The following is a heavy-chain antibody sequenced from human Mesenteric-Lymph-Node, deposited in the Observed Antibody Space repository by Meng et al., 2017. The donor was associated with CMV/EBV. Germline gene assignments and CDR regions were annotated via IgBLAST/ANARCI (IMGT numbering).Heavy chain of an antibody. Sequence: ASVKVSCKASGYTFTSFHINWVRQATGQGLEWMGWMNPNSGNTGYAQKFQGRVTMTRNTSISTAYMELSSLTSDDTAVYYCATAKDSGYVFPGYWGQGTLVTVSS. CDR2: MNPNSGNT. CDR1: GYTFTSFH. D-gene: IGHD5-12*01. V-gene: IGHV1-8*01. J-gene: IGHJ4*02. CDR3: ATAKDSGYVFPGY.